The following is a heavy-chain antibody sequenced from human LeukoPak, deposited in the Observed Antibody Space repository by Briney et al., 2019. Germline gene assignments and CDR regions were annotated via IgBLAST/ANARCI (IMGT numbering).Heavy chain of an antibody. D-gene: IGHD2-15*01. CDR1: GDSIKTYC. Sequence: SETLSLTCTVSGDSIKTYCWSWIRQPPGKGLEWIGYIYYSGSTNYNPSLKSRVTISVDTSRNQFSLNLNSVTAADTAVYYCARGCSSGTCPFDYWGQGTLVTVSS. V-gene: IGHV4-59*01. CDR2: IYYSGST. J-gene: IGHJ4*02. CDR3: ARGCSSGTCPFDY.